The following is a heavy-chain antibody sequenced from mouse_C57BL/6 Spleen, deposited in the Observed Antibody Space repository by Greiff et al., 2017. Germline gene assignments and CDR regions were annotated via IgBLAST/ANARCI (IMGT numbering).Heavy chain of an antibody. CDR1: GYTFTEYT. Sequence: VQLVESGAELVKPGASVKLSCKASGYTFTEYTIHWVKQRSGQGLEWIGWFYPGSGSIKYNEKFKDKATLTADKSSGTVYMELIRLTSEDSAVYFCARHERLRYYFDYWGQGTTLTVSS. D-gene: IGHD1-1*01. J-gene: IGHJ2*01. V-gene: IGHV1-62-2*01. CDR3: ARHERLRYYFDY. CDR2: FYPGSGSI.